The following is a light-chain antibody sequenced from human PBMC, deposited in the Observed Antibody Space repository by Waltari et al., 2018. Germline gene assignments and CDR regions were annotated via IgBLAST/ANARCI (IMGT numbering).Light chain of an antibody. CDR2: VEN. CDR1: SSNIGSNY. V-gene: IGLV1-47*01. J-gene: IGLJ3*02. Sequence: QSVLTQPPSASGTPGQRVTISCSGRSSNIGSNYVYWYQHVPGAAPKRLRLVENQRPSGVPDRFSGSKSGTSASLAISGLRSEDEADYYCAAWDDSLSRWLLGGGTKLTVL. CDR3: AAWDDSLSRWL.